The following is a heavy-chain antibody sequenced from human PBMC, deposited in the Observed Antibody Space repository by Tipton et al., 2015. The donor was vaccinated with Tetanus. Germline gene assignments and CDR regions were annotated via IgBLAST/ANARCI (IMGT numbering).Heavy chain of an antibody. CDR3: ARLGRQGGALRKLYYYYFLDV. J-gene: IGHJ6*03. CDR1: GYRFTDYW. CDR2: IYPDDSDT. Sequence: VQLVQSGAEVKKAGESLKISCKGSGYRFTDYWIGWVRQMPGKGLEWMGIIYPDDSDTKYSPSFQGQVTISVDKSINTAYLQWSSRKASDTAMYFCARLGRQGGALRKLYYYYFLDVWGKGTTATVSS. D-gene: IGHD3-16*01. V-gene: IGHV5-51*01.